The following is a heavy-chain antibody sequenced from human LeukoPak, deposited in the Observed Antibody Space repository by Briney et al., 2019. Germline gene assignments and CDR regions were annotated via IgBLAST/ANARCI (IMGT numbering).Heavy chain of an antibody. CDR2: ISAYNGNT. V-gene: IGHV1-18*01. D-gene: IGHD3-10*01. CDR1: GYTFTSYG. J-gene: IGHJ6*02. CDR3: ATREFGELFNYYYYGMDV. Sequence: ASVKVSCKASGYTFTSYGISWVRQAPGQGLEWMGWISAYNGNTNYAQKLQGRVTMTTDTSTSTAYMELRSLRSDDTAVYYCATREFGELFNYYYYGMDVWGQGTTVTVSS.